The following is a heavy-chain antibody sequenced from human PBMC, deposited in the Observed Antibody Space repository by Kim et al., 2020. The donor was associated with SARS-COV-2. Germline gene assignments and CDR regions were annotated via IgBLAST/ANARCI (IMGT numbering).Heavy chain of an antibody. Sequence: YADSVKGRFTISRDNAKNSLYLQMNSLGAEDTAVYYCARASSRGGNAFDIWGQGTMVTVSS. V-gene: IGHV3-21*01. J-gene: IGHJ3*02. CDR3: ARASSRGGNAFDI. D-gene: IGHD2-15*01.